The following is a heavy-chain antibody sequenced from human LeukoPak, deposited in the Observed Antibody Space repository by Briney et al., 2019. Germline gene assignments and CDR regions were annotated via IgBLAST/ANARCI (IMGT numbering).Heavy chain of an antibody. CDR3: AKWGPYCVGDYCPALDS. J-gene: IGHJ4*02. CDR2: INQDGSKK. CDR1: RFTFSNYW. Sequence: GGSLRLSCVASRFTFSNYWMSWVRQAPGKGLEWVANINQDGSKKRYADSMKGRFTISRDNAKESLYLQLNSLRAEDTAVYYCAKWGPYCVGDYCPALDSWGPGTLVTVSS. V-gene: IGHV3-7*01. D-gene: IGHD2-21*02.